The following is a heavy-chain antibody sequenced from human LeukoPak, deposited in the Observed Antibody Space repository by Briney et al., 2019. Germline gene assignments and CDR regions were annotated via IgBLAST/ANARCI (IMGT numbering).Heavy chain of an antibody. CDR2: IYYSGST. Sequence: SETLSLTCAVYGGSFSGYYWSWIRQPPGKGLEWIGYIYYSGSTNYNPSLKSRVTISVDTSKNQSSLKLSSVTAADTAVYYCAGASYDSSGVHWGQGTLVTVSS. J-gene: IGHJ4*02. V-gene: IGHV4-59*01. CDR1: GGSFSGYY. D-gene: IGHD3-22*01. CDR3: AGASYDSSGVH.